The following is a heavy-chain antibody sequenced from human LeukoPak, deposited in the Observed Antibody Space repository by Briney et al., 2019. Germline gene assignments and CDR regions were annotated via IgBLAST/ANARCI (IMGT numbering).Heavy chain of an antibody. V-gene: IGHV1-3*01. J-gene: IGHJ4*02. Sequence: GASVKVSCKASGYTFINFAINWGRQAPGQRPEWMGWINAGNGNTKYSQKFQGRVTITTDTSASTAYMELSSLTSEDTAVYYCARGPRAAADDYWGQGTLVTVSS. D-gene: IGHD6-13*01. CDR1: GYTFINFA. CDR3: ARGPRAAADDY. CDR2: INAGNGNT.